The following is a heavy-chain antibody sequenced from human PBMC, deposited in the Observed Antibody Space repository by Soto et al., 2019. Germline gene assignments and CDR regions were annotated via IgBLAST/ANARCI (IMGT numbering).Heavy chain of an antibody. CDR3: ATPNTVTSVEGFDY. CDR1: GFTFSDYY. J-gene: IGHJ4*02. CDR2: ISSSGSTI. Sequence: GGSLRLSCAASGFTFSDYYMSWIRQAPGKGLEWVSYISSSGSTIYYADSVKGRFTISRDNAKNSLYLQMNSLRAEDTAVYYCATPNTVTSVEGFDYWGQGTLVTVSS. V-gene: IGHV3-11*01. D-gene: IGHD4-17*01.